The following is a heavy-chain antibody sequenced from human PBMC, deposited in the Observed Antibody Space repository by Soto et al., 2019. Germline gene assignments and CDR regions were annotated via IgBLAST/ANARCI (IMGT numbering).Heavy chain of an antibody. CDR3: ARDPELHGLDY. D-gene: IGHD2-21*01. CDR1: GTSTTAYY. Sequence: QVRLQESGPGLVKPSETLSLTCNVSGTSTTAYYWTWIRQPPGKALEWIGYISYRGSPKYNPSLKGRVALSLDTSRNQFSLKLTPVTASDTAIYFCARDPELHGLDYWGHGNLVTVS. CDR2: ISYRGSP. J-gene: IGHJ4*01. V-gene: IGHV4-59*01.